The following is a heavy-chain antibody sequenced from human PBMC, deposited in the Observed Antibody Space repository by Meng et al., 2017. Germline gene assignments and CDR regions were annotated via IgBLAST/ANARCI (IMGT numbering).Heavy chain of an antibody. Sequence: SLKISCAASGFTFDDYAMHWVRQAPGKGLEWVSGISWNSGSIGYADSVKGRFTISRDNAKNSLYLQMNSLRAEDMALYYCAKSVSGSYYNGVGYWGQGTLVTVSS. CDR3: AKSVSGSYYNGVGY. CDR2: ISWNSGSI. V-gene: IGHV3-9*03. CDR1: GFTFDDYA. D-gene: IGHD1-26*01. J-gene: IGHJ4*02.